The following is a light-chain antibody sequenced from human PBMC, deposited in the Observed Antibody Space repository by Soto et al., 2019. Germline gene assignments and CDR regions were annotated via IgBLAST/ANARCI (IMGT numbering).Light chain of an antibody. CDR2: RNN. CDR3: AAWDDSLSGYV. V-gene: IGLV1-47*01. Sequence: QLVLTQPHSASGTPGQRVTISCSGSSSNIGSNYVYWYQQLPGTAPKLLIYRNNQRPSGVPDRFSGSKSVTSASLAISGLRSEDEADYDCAAWDDSLSGYVFGTGTKLTVL. J-gene: IGLJ1*01. CDR1: SSNIGSNY.